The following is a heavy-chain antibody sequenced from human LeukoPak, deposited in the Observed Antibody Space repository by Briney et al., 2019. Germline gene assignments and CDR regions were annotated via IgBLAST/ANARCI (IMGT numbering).Heavy chain of an antibody. D-gene: IGHD6-13*01. Sequence: SETLSLTCAVSGGSISSSNWWSWVRQPPGKGLECIGEIYHSGSTNYNPSLKSRVTISVDKSKNQFSLKLSSVTAADTAVYYCARDRYSSSWFDYWGQGTLVTVSS. CDR3: ARDRYSSSWFDY. V-gene: IGHV4-4*02. CDR2: IYHSGST. J-gene: IGHJ4*02. CDR1: GGSISSSNW.